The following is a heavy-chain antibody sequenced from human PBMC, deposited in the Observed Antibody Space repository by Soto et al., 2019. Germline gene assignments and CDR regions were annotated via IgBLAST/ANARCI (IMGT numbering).Heavy chain of an antibody. CDR2: IWYDGSIK. Sequence: GGSLRLSCAASGFTFNTYGMHWVRQAPGRGLEWVAVIWYDGSIKYYADSVKGRFTISRDNSKNTLYLQMNSLRAEDTAVYYCARIDCTGGSCRPYAYYDMDVWGQGTTVTVSS. V-gene: IGHV3-33*01. CDR3: ARIDCTGGSCRPYAYYDMDV. CDR1: GFTFNTYG. D-gene: IGHD2-15*01. J-gene: IGHJ6*02.